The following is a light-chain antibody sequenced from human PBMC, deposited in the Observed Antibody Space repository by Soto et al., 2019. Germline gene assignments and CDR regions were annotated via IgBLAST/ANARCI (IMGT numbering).Light chain of an antibody. CDR3: GSYTGSIYV. CDR2: EVS. J-gene: IGLJ1*01. V-gene: IGLV2-14*01. CDR1: SSDVGGYEF. Sequence: HSALTQPASVSGSPGQSITISCTGTSSDVGGYEFVSWYQQHPGKAPKLMIYEVSNRPSGVSSRFSGSKSGNTASLTISGLQAEDEADYYCGSYTGSIYVFGTGTKLTVL.